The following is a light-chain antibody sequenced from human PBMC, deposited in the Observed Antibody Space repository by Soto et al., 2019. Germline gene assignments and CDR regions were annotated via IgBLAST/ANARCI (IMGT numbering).Light chain of an antibody. CDR1: QSVSNNY. CDR3: QQYGSSGT. J-gene: IGKJ1*01. CDR2: GAS. V-gene: IGKV3-20*01. Sequence: EIVLTQSPGTLSLSPGERATLSCRASQSVSNNYLAWYQQKPGQAPRLLIYGASNRATGIPDRFSGSGSGRDFSLPISRLEAEGFAVYYCQQYGSSGTFGQGTKVEIK.